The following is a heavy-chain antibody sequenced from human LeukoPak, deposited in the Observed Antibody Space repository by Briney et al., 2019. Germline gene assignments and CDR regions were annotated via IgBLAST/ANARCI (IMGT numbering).Heavy chain of an antibody. Sequence: ASVKVSCKASGYSFTAHYIHWVRQAPGQGLEWMGSINPNTGGTNYAEKFRGRVTMTSDTSTTTAYMGLSSLSSDDTAVYFCSRSSAAAGAVGYWGQGTLVTVSS. V-gene: IGHV1-2*02. CDR2: INPNTGGT. J-gene: IGHJ4*02. D-gene: IGHD6-13*01. CDR1: GYSFTAHY. CDR3: SRSSAAAGAVGY.